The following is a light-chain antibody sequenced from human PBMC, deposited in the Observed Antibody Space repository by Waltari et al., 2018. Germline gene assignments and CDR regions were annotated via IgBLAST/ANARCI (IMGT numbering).Light chain of an antibody. J-gene: IGLJ2*01. CDR2: GKN. Sequence: SSELTQDPAVSVALGQTVRITCQGDSLRPYYGIWCRQKPGQAPVLVIYGKNNRPSGIPDRFSASSSGNTASLTITGAQAEDEAHYYCTSRDISGDVVFGGGTKLTVL. V-gene: IGLV3-19*01. CDR3: TSRDISGDVV. CDR1: SLRPYY.